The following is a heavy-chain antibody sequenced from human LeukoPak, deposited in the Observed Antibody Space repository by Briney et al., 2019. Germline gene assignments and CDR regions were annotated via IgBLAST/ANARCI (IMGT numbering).Heavy chain of an antibody. Sequence: PSETLSLTCTASGGSISSYYWSWIRQPPGKGLEWIGYIYNSGNTKYSPSLKSRVTISVDTSKNQFSLRLNSLTAADTAVYYCARATMASYYYSLDVWGKGTTVTVSS. CDR2: IYNSGNT. CDR1: GGSISSYY. J-gene: IGHJ6*03. V-gene: IGHV4-59*01. D-gene: IGHD5-24*01. CDR3: ARATMASYYYSLDV.